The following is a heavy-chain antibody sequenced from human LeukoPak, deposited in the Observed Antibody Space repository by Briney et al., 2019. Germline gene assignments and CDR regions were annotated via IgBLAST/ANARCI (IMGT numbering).Heavy chain of an antibody. Sequence: PGGSLRLSCAASGFTFDDYAMHWVRQAPGKGLEWVSGISWNSGSIGYADSVKGRFTISRDNAKNSLYLQMNSQRAEDTALYYCAKGIWFGELLSYFDYWGQGTLVTVSS. CDR1: GFTFDDYA. D-gene: IGHD3-10*01. V-gene: IGHV3-9*01. CDR2: ISWNSGSI. J-gene: IGHJ4*02. CDR3: AKGIWFGELLSYFDY.